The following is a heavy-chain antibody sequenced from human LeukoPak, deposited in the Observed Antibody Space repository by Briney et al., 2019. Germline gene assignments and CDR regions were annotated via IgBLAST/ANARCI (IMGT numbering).Heavy chain of an antibody. J-gene: IGHJ3*02. CDR2: ISHSGST. V-gene: IGHV4-34*01. CDR3: ASRPDGFDI. CDR1: GGSFSGYN. Sequence: SETLSLTCAVYGGSFSGYNWNWIRQAPGKGLEWIGEISHSGSTSYNPSLKSRVTISVDTSKNQFSLLLNSVTAADTAVYYRASRPDGFDIWGQGTLVTVSS.